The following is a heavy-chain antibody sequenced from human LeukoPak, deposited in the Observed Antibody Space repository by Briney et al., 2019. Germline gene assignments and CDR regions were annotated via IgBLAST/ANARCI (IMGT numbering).Heavy chain of an antibody. CDR2: IYYSGST. CDR3: AKSVVVATTRLGPFDT. V-gene: IGHV4-59*08. CDR1: GGSISSYY. J-gene: IGHJ3*02. D-gene: IGHD3-22*01. Sequence: SETLSLTCSVSGGSISSYYWSWIRQPPGKELEWIGYIYYSGSTNYNPSLKSRVTISVDTSKNQFSLKLSSVTAADMAVYYCAKSVVVATTRLGPFDTWGQGTMVTVSS.